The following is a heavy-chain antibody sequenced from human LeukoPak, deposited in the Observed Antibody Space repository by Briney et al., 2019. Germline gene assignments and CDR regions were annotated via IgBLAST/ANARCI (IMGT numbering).Heavy chain of an antibody. CDR2: ISYDGSNK. D-gene: IGHD3-22*01. CDR3: AKGTYYYDSSGIDY. CDR1: GFTFSSYG. Sequence: GGSLRLSCAASGFTFSSYGMHWVRQAPGKGLEWVAVISYDGSNKYYADSVKGRFTISRDNSKNTLYLQMNSLRAEGTAVYYCAKGTYYYDSSGIDYWGQGTLVTVSS. V-gene: IGHV3-30*18. J-gene: IGHJ4*02.